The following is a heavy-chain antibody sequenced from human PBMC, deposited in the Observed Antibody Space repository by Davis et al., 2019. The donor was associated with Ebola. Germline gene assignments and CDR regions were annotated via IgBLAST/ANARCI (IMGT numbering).Heavy chain of an antibody. CDR2: ISSSSSTI. CDR1: GFTFSSYS. CDR3: ARSTALGY. J-gene: IGHJ4*02. D-gene: IGHD6-6*01. V-gene: IGHV3-48*01. Sequence: PSETLSLTCAASGFTFSSYSMNWVRQAPGKGLEWVSYISSSSSTIYYADSVKGRFTISRDNSKNTLYLQMNSLRAEDTAVYYCARSTALGYWGQGTLVTVSS.